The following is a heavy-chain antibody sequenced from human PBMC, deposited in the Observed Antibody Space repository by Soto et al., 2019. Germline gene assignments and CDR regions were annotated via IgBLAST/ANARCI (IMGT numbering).Heavy chain of an antibody. CDR3: TTDSPYYYDSSGYYYGAFDI. D-gene: IGHD3-22*01. CDR1: GFTFSSYA. V-gene: IGHV3-15*01. J-gene: IGHJ3*02. CDR2: IKSKTDGGTT. Sequence: PGGSLRLSCAASGFTFSSYAMSWVRQAPGRGLEWVGRIKSKTDGGTTDYAAPVKGRFTISRDDSKNTLYLQMNSLKTEDTAVYYCTTDSPYYYDSSGYYYGAFDIWGQGT.